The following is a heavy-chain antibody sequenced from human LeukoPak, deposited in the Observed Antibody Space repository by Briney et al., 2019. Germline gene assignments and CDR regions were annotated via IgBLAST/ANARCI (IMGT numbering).Heavy chain of an antibody. V-gene: IGHV6-1*01. CDR1: GDSVSSNSAA. CDR3: ARDRLGFWSGYYGHGFDY. J-gene: IGHJ4*02. Sequence: SQTLSLTCAISGDSVSSNSAAWNWIRQSPSRGLEWLGRTYYRSKWYNDYAVSVKSRITINPDTSKNQLSLQLNSVTPEDTAVYYCARDRLGFWSGYYGHGFDYWGQGTPVTVSS. D-gene: IGHD3-3*01. CDR2: TYYRSKWYN.